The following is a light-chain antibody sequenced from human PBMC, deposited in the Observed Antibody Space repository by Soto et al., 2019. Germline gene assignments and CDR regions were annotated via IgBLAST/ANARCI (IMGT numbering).Light chain of an antibody. CDR1: SSNIGAGYD. J-gene: IGLJ1*01. V-gene: IGLV1-40*01. CDR2: GNG. CDR3: QSYDSSLSQNV. Sequence: QSVLTQPPSVSGAPGQRVTISCTGSSSNIGAGYDVHWYQQLPGTAPKLLIYGNGNRPSGVPDRFSGSKSGTSASLAITGLQAEDEADYYCQSYDSSLSQNVFGTGTKVTVL.